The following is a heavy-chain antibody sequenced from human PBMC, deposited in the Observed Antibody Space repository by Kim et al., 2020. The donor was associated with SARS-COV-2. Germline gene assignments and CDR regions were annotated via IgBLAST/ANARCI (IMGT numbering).Heavy chain of an antibody. CDR2: ITGRDGST. Sequence: GGSLRLSCAASGFSFSTYDMSWVRQAPEKGLEWVSAITGRDGSTFYADSVKGRFIISRDNSMNTLFLQLNSLRAEDTALYYCARESSRRADYWGQGTLVTVSS. CDR3: ARESSRRADY. D-gene: IGHD2-2*01. V-gene: IGHV3-23*01. CDR1: GFSFSTYD. J-gene: IGHJ4*02.